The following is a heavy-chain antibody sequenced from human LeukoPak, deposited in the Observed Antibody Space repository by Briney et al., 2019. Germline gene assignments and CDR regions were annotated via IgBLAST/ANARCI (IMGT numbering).Heavy chain of an antibody. CDR2: IYYSGST. D-gene: IGHD4-17*01. J-gene: IGHJ4*02. CDR1: GGSISSYY. Sequence: PSETLSLTCTVSGGSISSYYWSWIRQPPGKGLEWIGYIYYSGSTNYNPSLKRRVIISVDTSKNQFSLKLSSLTAADTAVYYCARWDDYGDFFDYWGQGTLVTVSS. CDR3: ARWDDYGDFFDY. V-gene: IGHV4-59*01.